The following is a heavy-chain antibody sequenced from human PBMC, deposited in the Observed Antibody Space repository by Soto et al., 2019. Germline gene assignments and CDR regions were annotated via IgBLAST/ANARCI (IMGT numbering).Heavy chain of an antibody. D-gene: IGHD6-13*01. CDR2: ISPSGTT. V-gene: IGHV4-4*07. J-gene: IGHJ5*02. Sequence: SETLSLTCTVSGASISSYFWTLIRQPAGKGLDWIGRISPSGTTNYNPSLKSRVTMSVDTSKNHFSLNLSSVTAADTAVYYCAKFPRALYSSSWYWFDPGGQGTLVTVSS. CDR1: GASISSYF. CDR3: AKFPRALYSSSWYWFDP.